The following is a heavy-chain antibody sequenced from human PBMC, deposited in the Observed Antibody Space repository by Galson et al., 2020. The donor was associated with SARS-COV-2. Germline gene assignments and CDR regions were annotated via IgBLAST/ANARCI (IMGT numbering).Heavy chain of an antibody. V-gene: IGHV1-18*01. CDR1: GYTFTSYG. D-gene: IGHD3-10*01. Sequence: ASVKVSCKASGYTFTSYGISWVRQAPGQRLEWMGWISAYNDNTKYAQNLQGRVTMTTDTSTATAYMELRSLRSDDTAVFYCARTVTIEYYYGSGTEPLVDYWGQGTLVTVSS. CDR2: ISAYNDNT. CDR3: ARTVTIEYYYGSGTEPLVDY. J-gene: IGHJ4*02.